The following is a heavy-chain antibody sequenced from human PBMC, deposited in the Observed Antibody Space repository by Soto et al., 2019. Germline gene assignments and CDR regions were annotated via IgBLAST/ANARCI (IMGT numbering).Heavy chain of an antibody. J-gene: IGHJ3*02. CDR1: GDSIGSYS. V-gene: IGHV4-59*01. CDR3: ARDSSSWHDAFDI. D-gene: IGHD6-13*01. Sequence: PSETLSLTCTVSGDSIGSYSGSWLRQPPGKGLEWIGYIYYSGSTNYNPSLKSRVTISKDTSKNQFSLKLSSVTAADTAVYYCARDSSSWHDAFDIWGQGTMVTVSS. CDR2: IYYSGST.